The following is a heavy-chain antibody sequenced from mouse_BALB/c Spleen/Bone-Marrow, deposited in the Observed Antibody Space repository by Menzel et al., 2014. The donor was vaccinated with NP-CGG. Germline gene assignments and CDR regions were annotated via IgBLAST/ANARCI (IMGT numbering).Heavy chain of an antibody. V-gene: IGHV1-7*01. J-gene: IGHJ2*01. CDR2: INPSTGYT. CDR1: GYTFTNSW. Sequence: QLQQSGTELAKPGASVKMSCKASGYTFTNSWMHWVKQRPEQGLEWIGYINPSTGYTDYNQKFKDKATLTADKSSSTAYMQLSSLTSEDSAVYYCTRDTSGYVDYWGQGTTLTVSS. CDR3: TRDTSGYVDY. D-gene: IGHD3-2*01.